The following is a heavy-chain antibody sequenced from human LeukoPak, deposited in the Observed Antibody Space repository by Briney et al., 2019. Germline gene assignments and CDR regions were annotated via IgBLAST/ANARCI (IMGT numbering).Heavy chain of an antibody. Sequence: GGSLRLSCAASGFTFSSYAMHGVRQAPGKGLEWVANTNEDGSEKYYVDSVKGRFTISRDNAKNSLYLQMNSLRAEDTAVYYCARGGSRFDYWGQGTLVAVSS. J-gene: IGHJ4*02. V-gene: IGHV3-7*01. D-gene: IGHD3-16*01. CDR2: TNEDGSEK. CDR1: GFTFSSYA. CDR3: ARGGSRFDY.